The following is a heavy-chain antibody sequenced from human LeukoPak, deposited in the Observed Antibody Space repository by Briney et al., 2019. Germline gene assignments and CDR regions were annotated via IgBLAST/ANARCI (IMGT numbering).Heavy chain of an antibody. CDR2: ISYDGSNK. J-gene: IGHJ4*02. CDR3: ARDYGSGWSPSYYFDY. CDR1: GFTLSIYA. Sequence: GGSLRLSCAASGFTLSIYAMHWVRPAPGKGLEWVAVISYDGSNKYYADSVKGRFTISRDKSKNTLYLQMNSLRAEDTAVYYCARDYGSGWSPSYYFDYGGQGTLVTVSS. D-gene: IGHD6-19*01. V-gene: IGHV3-30-3*01.